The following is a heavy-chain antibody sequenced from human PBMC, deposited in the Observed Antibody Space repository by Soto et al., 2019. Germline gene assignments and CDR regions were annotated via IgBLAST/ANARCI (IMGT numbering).Heavy chain of an antibody. J-gene: IGHJ6*02. CDR1: GFSVSSGVYY. CDR2: IYYSGST. D-gene: IGHD3-3*01. Sequence: PSDTLSLTCTFSGFSVSSGVYYWSWIRQPPGKGLEWIGYIYYSGSTNYNPSLKSRVTISVDTSKNQFSLKLSSVTAADTAVYYCARGYTYYDFWSGYYTGTSYYYYGMDVWGQGTTVTVSS. V-gene: IGHV4-61*08. CDR3: ARGYTYYDFWSGYYTGTSYYYYGMDV.